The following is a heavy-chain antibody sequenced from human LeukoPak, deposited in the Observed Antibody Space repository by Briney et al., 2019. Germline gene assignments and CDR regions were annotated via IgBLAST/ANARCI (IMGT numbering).Heavy chain of an antibody. V-gene: IGHV3-53*01. CDR3: ATVGIQLWFYFDY. CDR2: IYSGVST. D-gene: IGHD5-18*01. Sequence: GRSLRLSWAASGFTVSSNYMSWVRQAPGKGLEWVSVIYSGVSTYYADFVRGGFTISRDNSKNTWYLQMNSRGAEDTAYNNCATVGIQLWFYFDYWGQGTLVTVSS. J-gene: IGHJ4*02. CDR1: GFTVSSNY.